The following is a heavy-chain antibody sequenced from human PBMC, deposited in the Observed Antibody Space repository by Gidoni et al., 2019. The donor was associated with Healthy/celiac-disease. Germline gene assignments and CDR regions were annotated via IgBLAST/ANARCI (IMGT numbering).Heavy chain of an antibody. Sequence: EVQLVESGGGLVQPGGSLRLSCAASGFTFISYEMNWVRQAPGKGLEWVSYISSSGSTIYYADSVKGRFTISRDNAKNSLYLQMNSLRAEDTAVYYCARVWRGLDGGNSLDYWGQGTLVTVSS. CDR2: ISSSGSTI. J-gene: IGHJ4*02. V-gene: IGHV3-48*03. CDR1: GFTFISYE. D-gene: IGHD2-21*02. CDR3: ARVWRGLDGGNSLDY.